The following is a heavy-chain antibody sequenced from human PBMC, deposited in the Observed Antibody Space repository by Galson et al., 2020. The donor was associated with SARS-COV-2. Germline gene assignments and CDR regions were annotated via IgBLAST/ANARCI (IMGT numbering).Heavy chain of an antibody. V-gene: IGHV3-73*01. CDR1: GFTFSGAV. CDR3: TTINY. Sequence: QLGESLKISCAASGFTFSGAVIHWVRQASGKGLEWVGRIRSRTNNYATGYAASMKGRFIISRDDSKKTAYLQMNSLKTEDTAVYYCTTINYWGQGTLVTVSS. CDR2: IRSRTNNYAT. J-gene: IGHJ4*02.